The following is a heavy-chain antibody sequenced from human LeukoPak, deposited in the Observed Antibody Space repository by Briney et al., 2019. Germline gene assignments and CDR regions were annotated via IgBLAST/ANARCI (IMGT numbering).Heavy chain of an antibody. Sequence: PGGSLRLSCAASGFTFSSYSMNLVRQAPGKGLEWVSYISSSSSTIYYADSVKGRFTISRDNSKNTLYLQMNSLRAEDTAVYYCAKVVVAGKMTKIHSSWYKRLYYFDYWGQGTLVTVSS. CDR1: GFTFSSYS. D-gene: IGHD6-13*01. J-gene: IGHJ4*02. CDR3: AKVVVAGKMTKIHSSWYKRLYYFDY. V-gene: IGHV3-48*01. CDR2: ISSSSSTI.